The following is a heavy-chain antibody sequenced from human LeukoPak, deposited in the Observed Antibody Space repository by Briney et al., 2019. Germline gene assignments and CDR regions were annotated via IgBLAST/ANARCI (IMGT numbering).Heavy chain of an antibody. J-gene: IGHJ4*02. D-gene: IGHD3-10*01. V-gene: IGHV3-23*01. CDR1: GFTFSSYA. Sequence: PGGSLRLSCAASGFTFSSYAMIWVRQAPGKGLEWVSGISVSGGSTYYADSVKGRFTISKDNPKNTLYLQMNSLRAEDTAVYYCAKAYGPGPYYFDYWGQGTLVTVSS. CDR2: ISVSGGST. CDR3: AKAYGPGPYYFDY.